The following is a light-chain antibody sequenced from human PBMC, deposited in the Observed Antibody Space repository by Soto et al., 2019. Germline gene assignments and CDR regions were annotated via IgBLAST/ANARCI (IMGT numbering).Light chain of an antibody. CDR2: KAS. V-gene: IGKV1-5*03. CDR1: QSISSW. Sequence: DIQMTQSPSTLSAYVGDRVTITCRASQSISSWLAWYQQKPGKAPKLLIYKASSLESGVPSRFSGSGSGTEFTLTISSLQPDDFATYYCQQYNIYWTFGQGSKVDVK. J-gene: IGKJ1*01. CDR3: QQYNIYWT.